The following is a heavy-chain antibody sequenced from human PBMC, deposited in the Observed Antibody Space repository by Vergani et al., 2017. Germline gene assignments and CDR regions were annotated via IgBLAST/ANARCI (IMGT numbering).Heavy chain of an antibody. CDR3: ARWGLAARPFPTLD. CDR2: IYYSGST. J-gene: IGHJ4*02. CDR1: GGYISSYY. Sequence: QVQLQESGPGLVKPSETLSLTCTVSGGYISSYYWSWIRQPPGKGLEWIGYIYYSGSTNYNPSLKSRVTISVDTSKNQFSLKLSSVTAADTAVYYCARWGLAARPFPTLDWGQGTLVTVSS. V-gene: IGHV4-59*01. D-gene: IGHD6-6*01.